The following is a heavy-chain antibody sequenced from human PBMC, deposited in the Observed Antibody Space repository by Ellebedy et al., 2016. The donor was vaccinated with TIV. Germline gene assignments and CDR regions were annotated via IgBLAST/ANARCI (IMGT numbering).Heavy chain of an antibody. CDR2: IGSSGTS. V-gene: IGHV3-23*01. Sequence: GGSLRLSCVTSGFTFSSSGMAWVRQAPGKGLEFVSVIGSSGTSFYADSVQGRFTISRDNSKNTLYLQMNSLRAEDTALYYCTKPGITTYFRHGWIEDWGQGTLVTVSS. D-gene: IGHD1-20*01. J-gene: IGHJ4*02. CDR3: TKPGITTYFRHGWIED. CDR1: GFTFSSSG.